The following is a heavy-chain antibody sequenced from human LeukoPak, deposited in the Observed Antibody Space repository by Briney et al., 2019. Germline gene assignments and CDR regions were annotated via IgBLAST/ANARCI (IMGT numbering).Heavy chain of an antibody. Sequence: PGGSLRLSCAASGFTFSNYWMHWVRQGPGKRLVWVSRISTDGRSISYAESVKGRFTISRDNAKNTLYLHMNSLRAEDTAVYYCARAFWGGYDHNDYWGQGTMVTVS. CDR2: ISTDGRSI. CDR3: ARAFWGGYDHNDY. V-gene: IGHV3-74*01. CDR1: GFTFSNYW. D-gene: IGHD5-12*01. J-gene: IGHJ4*02.